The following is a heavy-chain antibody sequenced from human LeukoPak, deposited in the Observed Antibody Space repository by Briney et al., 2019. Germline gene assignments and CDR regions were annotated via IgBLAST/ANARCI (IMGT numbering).Heavy chain of an antibody. CDR2: IGTSSSTI. J-gene: IGHJ4*02. Sequence: GGSLRPSCAASGFTFSGYWMNWVRQAPGKGLEWVSYIGTSSSTIYYADSVKGRFTISRDNAKNSLYLQMNSLRDEDTAVYYCARHDYGGNSGDNWGQGTLVTVSS. CDR3: ARHDYGGNSGDN. CDR1: GFTFSGYW. D-gene: IGHD4-23*01. V-gene: IGHV3-48*02.